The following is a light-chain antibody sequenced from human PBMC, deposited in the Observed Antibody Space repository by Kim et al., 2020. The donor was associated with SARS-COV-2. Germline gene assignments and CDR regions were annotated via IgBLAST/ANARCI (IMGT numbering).Light chain of an antibody. V-gene: IGLV3-19*01. CDR2: CRN. Sequence: GQTVSITTQRGNLRSYYAGWYQQKTGQAAVLVVYCRNNRPSGGTERLFACSSGNKASFTITGGEAEEEADDYCNYRDSSGNHHVVFGGGTQLTVL. CDR3: NYRDSSGNHHVV. CDR1: NLRSYY. J-gene: IGLJ2*01.